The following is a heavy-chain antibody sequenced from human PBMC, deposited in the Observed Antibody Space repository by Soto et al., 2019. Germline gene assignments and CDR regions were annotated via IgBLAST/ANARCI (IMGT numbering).Heavy chain of an antibody. D-gene: IGHD5-18*01. V-gene: IGHV1-69*01. CDR3: ARSRRVNSLYYSGMDV. Sequence: QVQLVQSGAEVKKPGSSVKVSCKVSGGTFSSYPINWVRQAPGQGLEWMGGIIPMFNTPKYAQKFQGRVTISAVESTSTVYMELKSLRSDDTAVYYCARSRRVNSLYYSGMDVWGQGTTVTVSS. CDR1: GGTFSSYP. CDR2: IIPMFNTP. J-gene: IGHJ6*02.